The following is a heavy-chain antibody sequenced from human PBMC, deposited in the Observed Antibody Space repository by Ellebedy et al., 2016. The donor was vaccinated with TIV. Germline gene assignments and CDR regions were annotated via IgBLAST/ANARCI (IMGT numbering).Heavy chain of an antibody. D-gene: IGHD3-22*01. CDR1: GFTFTSSA. J-gene: IGHJ4*02. Sequence: SVKVSXXASGFTFTSSAVQWVRQARGQRLEWIGWIVVGSGNTNYAQKFQERVTITRDMSTSTAYMELSSLRSEDTAVYYCAAAPTYYYDSSGYYSGLWGQGTLVTVSS. V-gene: IGHV1-58*01. CDR2: IVVGSGNT. CDR3: AAAPTYYYDSSGYYSGL.